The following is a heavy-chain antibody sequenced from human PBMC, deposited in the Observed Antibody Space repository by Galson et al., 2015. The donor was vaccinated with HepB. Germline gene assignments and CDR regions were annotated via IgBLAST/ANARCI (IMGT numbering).Heavy chain of an antibody. Sequence: SLRLPCAASGFTFSRYAMSWVRQAPGQGLEWVSSITGSGGSRYYADSVKGRFSISRDNSKDTLDLQMDSLRAEDSAIYYCARETYFWSFGYWGQGTLVTVSS. J-gene: IGHJ4*02. CDR3: ARETYFWSFGY. D-gene: IGHD3-3*01. V-gene: IGHV3-23*01. CDR1: GFTFSRYA. CDR2: ITGSGGSR.